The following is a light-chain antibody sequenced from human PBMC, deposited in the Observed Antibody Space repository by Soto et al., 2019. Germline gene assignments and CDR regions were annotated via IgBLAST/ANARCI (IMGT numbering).Light chain of an antibody. Sequence: QSALTQPASASGSPGQSITISCTGTSSDVGTYKPVSWYQQHPGKAPKVIIYDDSKRPSGVSNRFSGSKSGNTASLTISGLQAEDEADYYCCSFAGSSTWFGGGTKVTVL. V-gene: IGLV2-23*01. CDR1: SSDVGTYKP. CDR3: CSFAGSSTW. J-gene: IGLJ3*02. CDR2: DDS.